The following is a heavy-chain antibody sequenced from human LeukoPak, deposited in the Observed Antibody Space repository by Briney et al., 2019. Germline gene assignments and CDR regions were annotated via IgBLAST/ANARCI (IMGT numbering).Heavy chain of an antibody. D-gene: IGHD3-22*01. CDR1: GGSISSYY. CDR3: AREGGSAYYYDSSGYPTAPQAFDI. CDR2: IYYSGST. V-gene: IGHV4-59*01. Sequence: SETLSLTCTVSGGSISSYYWSWIRQPPGKGLEWIGYIYYSGSTNYNPSLKSRVTISVDTSKNQFSLKLSSVTAADTAVYYCAREGGSAYYYDSSGYPTAPQAFDIWGQGTMVTVSS. J-gene: IGHJ3*02.